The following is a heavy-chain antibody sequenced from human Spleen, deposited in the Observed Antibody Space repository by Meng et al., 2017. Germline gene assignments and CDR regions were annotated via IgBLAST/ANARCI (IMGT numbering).Heavy chain of an antibody. CDR1: GFTFSSYS. J-gene: IGHJ6*02. V-gene: IGHV3-21*01. Sequence: GESLKISCAASGFTFSSYSMNWVRQAPGKGLEWVSSISNSRSYIYYADSVKGRFTISRDNAKNSQYLQMNSLRAGDTAVYYCGRDLEGRGDVWGQGTTVTVSS. CDR2: ISNSRSYI. CDR3: GRDLEGRGDV.